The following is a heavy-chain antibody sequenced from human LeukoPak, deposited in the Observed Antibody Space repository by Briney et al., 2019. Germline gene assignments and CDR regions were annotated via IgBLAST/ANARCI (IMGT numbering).Heavy chain of an antibody. V-gene: IGHV2-5*01. D-gene: IGHD1/OR15-1a*01. J-gene: IGHJ5*01. CDR2: IYWNGHK. Sequence: SGPTLVKPTQTLTLTCTLSGFSLSTSEVGVGWIRQPPGKALEWLALIYWNGHKRYSPSLKNRLTITKDNSKNQVVLIMTNMDPVDTATYYCARQQGFIFSWFDSWGQGTLVTVSS. CDR1: GFSLSTSEVG. CDR3: ARQQGFIFSWFDS.